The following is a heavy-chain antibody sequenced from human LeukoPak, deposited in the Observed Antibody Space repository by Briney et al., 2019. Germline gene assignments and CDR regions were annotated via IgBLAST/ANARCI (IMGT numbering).Heavy chain of an antibody. J-gene: IGHJ4*02. CDR3: ARDAYGGYYGSGPSDY. V-gene: IGHV3-66*01. CDR2: IYSGGST. CDR1: GFSVSSNY. Sequence: GGSLRLSCAASGFSVSSNYMSWVRQAPGKGLEWVSVIYSGGSTYYADSVKGRFTISRDNAKNSLYLQMNSLRAEDTAVYYCARDAYGGYYGSGPSDYWGQGTLVTVSS. D-gene: IGHD3-10*01.